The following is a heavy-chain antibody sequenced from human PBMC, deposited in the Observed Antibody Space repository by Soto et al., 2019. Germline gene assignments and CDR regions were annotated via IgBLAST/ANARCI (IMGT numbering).Heavy chain of an antibody. Sequence: PGGSLRLSCAASGFTFSSYGMHWVRQAPGKGLEWVAVISYDGSNKYYADSVKGRFTISRDNSKNTLYLQMNSLRAEDTAVYYCAKVWAGGYCSSTSCLIDYWGQGTLVTVS. CDR3: AKVWAGGYCSSTSCLIDY. CDR1: GFTFSSYG. J-gene: IGHJ4*02. V-gene: IGHV3-30*18. CDR2: ISYDGSNK. D-gene: IGHD2-2*01.